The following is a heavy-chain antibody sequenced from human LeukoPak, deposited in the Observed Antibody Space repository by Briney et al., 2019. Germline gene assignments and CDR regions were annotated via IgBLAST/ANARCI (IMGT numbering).Heavy chain of an antibody. CDR1: GGTFSSYA. D-gene: IGHD4-17*01. J-gene: IGHJ6*03. Sequence: GASVKVSCKASGGTFSSYAISWVRQAPGQGLEWMGGIIPIFGTANYAQKFQGRVTITADESTSTAYMELSSLRSEDTAVYYCAREIFAGDYVGYYYYYMDVWGKGTTVTISS. V-gene: IGHV1-69*13. CDR3: AREIFAGDYVGYYYYYMDV. CDR2: IIPIFGTA.